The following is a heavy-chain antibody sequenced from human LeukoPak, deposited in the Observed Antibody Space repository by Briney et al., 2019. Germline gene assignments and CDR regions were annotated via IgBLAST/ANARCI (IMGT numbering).Heavy chain of an antibody. J-gene: IGHJ4*02. CDR3: AKDMWCGDLKSGPVDY. Sequence: GGSLRLSCAASGFTFDDYAMHWARQAPGKGLEWVKCISWNSGSIGYADSVKGRFTISRDNAKNSLYLQMNSLRAEDTALYYCAKDMWCGDLKSGPVDYWGKGTLVTVSS. CDR1: GFTFDDYA. CDR2: ISWNSGSI. V-gene: IGHV3-9*01. D-gene: IGHD3-10*01.